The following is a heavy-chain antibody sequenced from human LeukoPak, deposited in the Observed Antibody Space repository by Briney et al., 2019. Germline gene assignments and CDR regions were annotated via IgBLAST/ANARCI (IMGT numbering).Heavy chain of an antibody. CDR3: ARVPLTGNYFDY. CDR1: GYTFTSYD. D-gene: IGHD3-10*01. Sequence: ASVKVSCKASGYTFTSYDINWVRQATGQGLEWMGWMNPNSGNTGYAQKFQGRVTMTRNTSISTAYMELSSLRSEDTAAYYCARVPLTGNYFDYWGQGTLVTVSS. V-gene: IGHV1-8*01. J-gene: IGHJ4*02. CDR2: MNPNSGNT.